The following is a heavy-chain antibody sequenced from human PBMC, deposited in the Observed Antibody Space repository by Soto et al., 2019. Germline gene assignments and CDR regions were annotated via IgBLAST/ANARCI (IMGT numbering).Heavy chain of an antibody. V-gene: IGHV4-59*08. Sequence: SETLSLTCTVSGGSISSYYWSWIRQPPGKGLEWIGYIYYSGSTNYNPSLKSRVTISVDTSKNQSSLKLSSVTAADTAVYYCARHKSSYGSGSYYPSYYFDYWGQGTLVTVSS. CDR1: GGSISSYY. J-gene: IGHJ4*02. CDR3: ARHKSSYGSGSYYPSYYFDY. CDR2: IYYSGST. D-gene: IGHD3-10*01.